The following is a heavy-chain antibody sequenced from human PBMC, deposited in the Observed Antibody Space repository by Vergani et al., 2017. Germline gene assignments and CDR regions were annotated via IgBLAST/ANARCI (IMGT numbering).Heavy chain of an antibody. CDR3: ARALGWYDSSGDYYYYGMDV. V-gene: IGHV1-69*18. D-gene: IGHD3-22*01. CDR2: IIPIFGTA. CDR1: GGTFSSYA. Sequence: QVQLVQSGAEVKKPGSSVKVSCKASGGTFSSYAISWVRQAPGQGLEWMGRIIPIFGTANYAQKFQGRVTITADESTSTAYMELSSLRSEDTAVYYWARALGWYDSSGDYYYYGMDVWGQGTTVTVSS. J-gene: IGHJ6*02.